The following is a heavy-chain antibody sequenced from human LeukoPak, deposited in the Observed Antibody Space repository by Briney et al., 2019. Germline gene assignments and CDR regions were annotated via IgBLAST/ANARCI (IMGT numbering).Heavy chain of an antibody. J-gene: IGHJ4*02. D-gene: IGHD2-8*02. CDR2: INQDGRES. CDR3: VGRYCTADACFASSFNCFDH. V-gene: IGHV3-7*03. Sequence: QPGGSLRLSCAAPGHTFGRYWLTWVRPTPGKGAERVANINQDGRESYYVDTVRGRLTISRDNAKSSVYLQMDSLKDEDTVVYHCVGRYCTADACFASSFNCFDHWGQGSLVTVSS. CDR1: GHTFGRYW.